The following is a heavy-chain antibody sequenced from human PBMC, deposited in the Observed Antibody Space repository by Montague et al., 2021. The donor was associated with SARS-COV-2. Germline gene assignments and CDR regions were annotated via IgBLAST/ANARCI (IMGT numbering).Heavy chain of an antibody. V-gene: IGHV4-4*02. CDR3: ARGLGCSGGRCYGDWLDP. J-gene: IGHJ5*02. CDR2: IYHSGST. D-gene: IGHD2-15*01. Sequence: SETLSLTCAVSGVPIGSNNWWSWVRQPPGKGLEWIGEIYHSGSTNYNPSLESRVTISVDKSKNQFSLKMSSVTAADTAVFYCARGLGCSGGRCYGDWLDPWGQGTLVTVSS. CDR1: GVPIGSNNW.